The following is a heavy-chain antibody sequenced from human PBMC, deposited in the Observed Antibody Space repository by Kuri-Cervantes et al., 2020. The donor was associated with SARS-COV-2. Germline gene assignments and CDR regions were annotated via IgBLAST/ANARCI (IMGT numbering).Heavy chain of an antibody. CDR1: GFTFSGSA. CDR3: TTLIDY. V-gene: IGHV3-73*01. Sequence: GESLKISCAASGFTFSGSAMHWVRQASGKGLEWVGRIRSKANSHATAYAASVKGRFTISRDDSKNMAYLQMNSLKTEDTAVYYCTTLIDYWGQGALVTVSS. CDR2: IRSKANSHAT. J-gene: IGHJ4*02.